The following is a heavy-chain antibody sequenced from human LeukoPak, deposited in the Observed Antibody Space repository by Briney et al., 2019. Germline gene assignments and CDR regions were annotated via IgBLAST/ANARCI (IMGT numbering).Heavy chain of an antibody. D-gene: IGHD2-2*01. CDR2: IYHSGST. CDR3: ARDYGYCSSTSCPHDAFDI. J-gene: IGHJ3*02. Sequence: SETLSLTCAVSGGSIGSGGYSWSWIRQPPGKGLEWIGYIYHSGSTYYNPSLKSRVTISVDRSKNQFSLKLSSVTAADTAVYYCARDYGYCSSTSCPHDAFDIWGQGTMVTVSS. V-gene: IGHV4-30-2*01. CDR1: GGSIGSGGYS.